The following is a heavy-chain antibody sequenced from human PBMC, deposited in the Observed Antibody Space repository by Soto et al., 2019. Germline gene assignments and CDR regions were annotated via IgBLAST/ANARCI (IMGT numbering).Heavy chain of an antibody. CDR1: GGSISSGGYY. V-gene: IGHV4-31*03. J-gene: IGHJ5*02. CDR2: IYYSGST. Sequence: QVQLQESGPGLVKPSQTLSLTCTVSGGSISSGGYYWSWIRQHPGKGLEWIGYIYYSGSTYYNPSLKSRVTISVDTSKNQFSLKLSSVTAADTAVYYCARVTTVDYYGSGDSTGWFDPWGQGTLVTVSS. D-gene: IGHD3-10*01. CDR3: ARVTTVDYYGSGDSTGWFDP.